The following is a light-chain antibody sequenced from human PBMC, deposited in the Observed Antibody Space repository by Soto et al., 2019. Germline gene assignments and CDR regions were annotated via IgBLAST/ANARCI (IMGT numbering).Light chain of an antibody. J-gene: IGKJ1*01. CDR1: QSVSSNY. CDR2: GAS. CDR3: QQYGSSPWT. Sequence: EIVLTQSPGTLSLSPGERATLSCRPSQSVSSNYLAWYQQKPGQAPRPLIYGASSRATGIPDRFSGSGAGTDFTLTISRLESEDFAVYYCQQYGSSPWTFGQGTKV. V-gene: IGKV3-20*01.